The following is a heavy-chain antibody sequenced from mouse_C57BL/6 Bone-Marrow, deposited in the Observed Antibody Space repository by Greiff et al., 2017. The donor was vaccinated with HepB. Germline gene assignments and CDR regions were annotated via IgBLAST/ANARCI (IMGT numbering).Heavy chain of an antibody. CDR2: IDPENGDT. D-gene: IGHD2-2*01. V-gene: IGHV14-4*01. Sequence: VQLQQSGAELVRPGASVKLSCTASGFNIKDDYMHWVKQRPEQGLEWIGWIDPENGDTEYASKFQGKATITADTSSNTAYLQLSSLTSEDTAVYYCTTGGLRRRDYFDYWGQGTTLTVSS. CDR3: TTGGLRRRDYFDY. CDR1: GFNIKDDY. J-gene: IGHJ2*01.